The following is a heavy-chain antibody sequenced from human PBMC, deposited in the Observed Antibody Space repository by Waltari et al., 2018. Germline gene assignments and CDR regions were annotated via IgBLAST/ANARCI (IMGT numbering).Heavy chain of an antibody. CDR1: GFSLSTSGVG. CDR2: IYWNVDK. J-gene: IGHJ4*02. Sequence: QITLKESGPTLVKPTQTLTLTCTFSGFSLSTSGVGVGWIRQPPGKALEWLALIYWNVDKRYSPSLKSRLTITKDTSKNQVVLTMPNMDPVDTATYYCAHSYISSSSWSPFGYWGQGTLVTVSS. CDR3: AHSYISSSSWSPFGY. V-gene: IGHV2-5*01. D-gene: IGHD6-13*01.